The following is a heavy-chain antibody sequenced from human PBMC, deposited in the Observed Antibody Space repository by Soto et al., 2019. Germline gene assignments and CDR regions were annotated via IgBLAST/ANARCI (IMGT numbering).Heavy chain of an antibody. J-gene: IGHJ4*02. CDR2: ISSSSSYI. D-gene: IGHD3-9*01. Sequence: EVQLVESGGGLVEPGGSLRLSCAASGFTFSTYSMSWVRQVPGKGLEWVSSISSSSSYIYYTDSVRGRFTISRDNAQNSLYLQIDSLRAEDTAVYYCARAPNYDILTSYYFDYWGQGSLVTVSS. V-gene: IGHV3-21*01. CDR1: GFTFSTYS. CDR3: ARAPNYDILTSYYFDY.